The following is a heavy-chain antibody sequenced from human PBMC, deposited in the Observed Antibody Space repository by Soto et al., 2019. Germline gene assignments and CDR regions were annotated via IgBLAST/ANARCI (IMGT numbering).Heavy chain of an antibody. CDR1: GGSISSGDYY. CDR3: ARAVEGGYFNWFDP. D-gene: IGHD2-21*02. J-gene: IGHJ5*02. CDR2: IYYSGST. Sequence: TSETLSLTCTVSGGSISSGDYYWSWIRQPPGKGLEWIGYIYYSGSTYYNPSLKSRVTISVDTSKNQFSLKLSSVTAADTAVYYCARAVEGGYFNWFDPWGQGTLV. V-gene: IGHV4-30-4*01.